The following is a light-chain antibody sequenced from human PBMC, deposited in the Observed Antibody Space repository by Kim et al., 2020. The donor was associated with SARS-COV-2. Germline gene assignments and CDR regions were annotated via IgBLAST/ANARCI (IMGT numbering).Light chain of an antibody. CDR1: SSNIGSNT. Sequence: VLTQPPSASGTPGQRVTISCSGNSSNIGSNTVNWYQQLPGTAPKLLIYSNDQRPSGVPDRFSGSKSGTSASLAISGLQSEDEADYYCAAWDDSLNGPVFGGGTQLTVL. V-gene: IGLV1-44*01. CDR2: SND. J-gene: IGLJ3*02. CDR3: AAWDDSLNGPV.